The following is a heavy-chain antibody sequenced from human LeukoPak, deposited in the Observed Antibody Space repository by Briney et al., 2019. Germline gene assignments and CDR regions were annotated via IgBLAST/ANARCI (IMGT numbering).Heavy chain of an antibody. V-gene: IGHV3-23*01. CDR2: ISSSGDYT. Sequence: GGSLRLSCAASGFTLSSYAMGWIRQAPGKGLEWVSPISSSGDYTYYADSVKGRFTISRDNSKNTLYLQMNSLRAEDTAVYYCAKSRGVVGATTSFDYWGQGSLVTVSS. CDR3: AKSRGVVGATTSFDY. D-gene: IGHD1-26*01. CDR1: GFTLSSYA. J-gene: IGHJ4*02.